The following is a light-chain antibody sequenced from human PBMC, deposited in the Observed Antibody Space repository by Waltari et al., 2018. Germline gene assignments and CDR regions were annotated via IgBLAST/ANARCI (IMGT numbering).Light chain of an antibody. CDR2: EGN. CDR3: CSYVGGTSWV. V-gene: IGLV2-23*01. Sequence: QSALTQPASVSGSPGQSISISCTGSSSDVGTVLLLSWYQQHPGKAPTVIIYEGNKRPSGLSDRFSGSKSGNTASLTISGLQPDDEADYYCCSYVGGTSWVFGGGTKLTVL. CDR1: SSDVGTVLL. J-gene: IGLJ3*02.